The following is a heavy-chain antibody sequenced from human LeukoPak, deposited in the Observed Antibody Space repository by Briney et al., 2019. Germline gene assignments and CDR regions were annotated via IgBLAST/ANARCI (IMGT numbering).Heavy chain of an antibody. CDR1: GYSISSGYY. D-gene: IGHD3-10*01. J-gene: IGHJ5*02. CDR2: IYHSGST. V-gene: IGHV4-38-2*01. Sequence: SETLSLSCAASGYSISSGYYWGWIRQPPGKGLEWIGSIYHSGSTYYNPSLKSRVTLSVDTSKNQFSLTLSSVTAADTAVYCCASHFAMARVRSGQPMVRGGWFDPWGQGTLVTVSS. CDR3: ASHFAMARVRSGQPMVRGGWFDP.